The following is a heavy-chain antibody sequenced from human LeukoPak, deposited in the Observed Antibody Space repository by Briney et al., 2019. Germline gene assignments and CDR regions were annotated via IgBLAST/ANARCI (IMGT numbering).Heavy chain of an antibody. D-gene: IGHD4-17*01. CDR2: INHGGST. V-gene: IGHV4-34*01. Sequence: SETLSLTCAVYGGSFSGYYWSWIRQPPGRGLEWIGEINHGGSTDYNPSLKSRVTISVDTSKNQFSLKLSSVTAADTAVYYCARHGVVTVTPNAFDIWGQGTMVTVSS. CDR1: GGSFSGYY. J-gene: IGHJ3*02. CDR3: ARHGVVTVTPNAFDI.